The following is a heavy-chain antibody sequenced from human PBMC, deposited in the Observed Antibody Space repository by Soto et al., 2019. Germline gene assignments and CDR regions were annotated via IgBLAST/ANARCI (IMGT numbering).Heavy chain of an antibody. Sequence: GGSLRLSCAASGFTFSSYSMNWVRQAPGKGLEWVSYISSSSSTIYYADSVKGRFTISRDNAKNSLYLQMNSLRAEDTAVYYCAREMYYYGSGTNWFDPWGQGTLVTVSS. V-gene: IGHV3-48*01. J-gene: IGHJ5*02. D-gene: IGHD3-10*01. CDR2: ISSSSSTI. CDR1: GFTFSSYS. CDR3: AREMYYYGSGTNWFDP.